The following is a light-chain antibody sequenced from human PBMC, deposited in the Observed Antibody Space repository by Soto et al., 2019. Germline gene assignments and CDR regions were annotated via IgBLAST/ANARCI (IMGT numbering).Light chain of an antibody. Sequence: DIHMTQSPASLSASVGVRVPINCRASQSISSYLNWYQQKPGKAPKLLIYAASSLQSGVPSRFSGSGSGTEFTLTISSLQPDDFATYFCQHYNSYSEAFGQGTKVDIK. J-gene: IGKJ1*01. CDR1: QSISSY. V-gene: IGKV1-39*01. CDR2: AAS. CDR3: QHYNSYSEA.